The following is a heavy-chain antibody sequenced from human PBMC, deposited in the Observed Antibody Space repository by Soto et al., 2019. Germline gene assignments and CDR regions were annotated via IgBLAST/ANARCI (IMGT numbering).Heavy chain of an antibody. CDR2: IIPIFGTA. D-gene: IGHD1-7*01. J-gene: IGHJ3*02. V-gene: IGHV1-69*13. CDR3: ARFRLNWNSDDAFYI. CDR1: GCTFSSYA. Sequence: SVKVSCKASGCTFSSYAISWVRQAPGQGLEWMGGIIPIFGTANYAQKFQGRVTITADESTSTAYMELSSLRSDDTAVYYCARFRLNWNSDDAFYIWAQGTMVPVSS.